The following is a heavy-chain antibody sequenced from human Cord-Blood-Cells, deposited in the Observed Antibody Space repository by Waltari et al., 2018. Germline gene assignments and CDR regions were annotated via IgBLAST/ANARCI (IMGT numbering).Heavy chain of an antibody. D-gene: IGHD3-22*01. CDR1: GFTASSHY. CDR3: ARDQRHYDSSGYYAFDI. V-gene: IGHV3-53*01. CDR2: IYSGGST. Sequence: EVQLVESGGGLIQPGGSLRLSCAASGFTASSHYMSWVRQAPGKGLEWVSVIYSGGSTYYADSVKGRFTISRDNSKNTLYLQMNSLRAEDTAVYYCARDQRHYDSSGYYAFDIWGQGTMVTVSS. J-gene: IGHJ3*02.